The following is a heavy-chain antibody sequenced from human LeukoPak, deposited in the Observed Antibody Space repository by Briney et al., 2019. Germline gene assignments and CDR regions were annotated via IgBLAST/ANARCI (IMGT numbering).Heavy chain of an antibody. CDR3: AKGLSRSGGLQLHPRTNWFDP. CDR2: INPDGSET. V-gene: IGHV3-7*01. D-gene: IGHD1-7*01. Sequence: GGSLRLSCAVSGFTFRSYWMTWVRQAPGKGLEWVANINPDGSETYYVDSVKGRFTFSRDNTGNSLYLQMNSLRAEDTAVYYCAKGLSRSGGLQLHPRTNWFDPWGQGTLVTVSS. J-gene: IGHJ5*02. CDR1: GFTFRSYW.